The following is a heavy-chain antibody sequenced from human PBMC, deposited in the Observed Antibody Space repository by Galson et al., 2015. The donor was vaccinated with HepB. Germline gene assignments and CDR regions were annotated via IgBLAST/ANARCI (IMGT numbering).Heavy chain of an antibody. V-gene: IGHV3-23*01. Sequence: SLRLSCAASGFTFSSYAMSWVRQAPGKGLEWVSAISGSGGSTYYADSVKGRFTISRDNSKNTLYLQMNSLRAEDTAVYYCAAYDSSGYYGELFDYWGQGTLVTVSS. D-gene: IGHD3-22*01. CDR1: GFTFSSYA. CDR3: AAYDSSGYYGELFDY. CDR2: ISGSGGST. J-gene: IGHJ4*02.